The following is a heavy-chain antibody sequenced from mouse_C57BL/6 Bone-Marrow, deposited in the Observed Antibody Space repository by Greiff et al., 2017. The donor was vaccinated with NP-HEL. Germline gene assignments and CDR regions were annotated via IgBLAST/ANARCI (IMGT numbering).Heavy chain of an antibody. Sequence: QVQLQQPGAELVMPGASVKLSCKASGYTFTSYWMHWVKQRPGQGLEWIGEIDPNSGGTKYNEKLKSKATLTVDKPSSTAYMQLSSLTSEDSAVYYCARSYYDSHYYAMDYWGQGTSVTVSS. CDR2: IDPNSGGT. CDR3: ARSYYDSHYYAMDY. D-gene: IGHD2-4*01. CDR1: GYTFTSYW. J-gene: IGHJ4*01. V-gene: IGHV1-72*01.